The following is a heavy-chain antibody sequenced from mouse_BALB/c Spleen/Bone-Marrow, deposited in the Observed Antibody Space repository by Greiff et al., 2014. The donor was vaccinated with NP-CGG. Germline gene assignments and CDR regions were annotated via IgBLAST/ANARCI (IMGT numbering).Heavy chain of an antibody. J-gene: IGHJ4*01. D-gene: IGHD2-4*01. CDR1: GYTFTSYW. CDR3: ARSPMITESYAMDY. Sequence: DLVKPGASVKLSCKASGYTFTSYWINWIKQRPGQGLDWIGRIAPGSGNTYYNEMFEGKATLTVDTSSSTAYIQLSSLSSEDSPVYFCARSPMITESYAMDYWGQGTSVTVSS. V-gene: IGHV1S41*01. CDR2: IAPGSGNT.